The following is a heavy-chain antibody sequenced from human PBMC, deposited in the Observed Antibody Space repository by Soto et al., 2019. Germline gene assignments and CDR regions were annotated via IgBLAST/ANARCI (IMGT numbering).Heavy chain of an antibody. CDR2: IYYSGST. CDR1: GGSISSGGYY. CDR3: ARDHGILGMDV. Sequence: SETLSLTCTVSGGSISSGGYYWSWIRQHPGKGLEWIGYIYYSGSTYYNPSLKSRVTISVDTSKNQFSLKLSSVTAADTSVYYCARDHGILGMDVWGQGTTVTVSS. V-gene: IGHV4-31*03. D-gene: IGHD3-9*01. J-gene: IGHJ6*02.